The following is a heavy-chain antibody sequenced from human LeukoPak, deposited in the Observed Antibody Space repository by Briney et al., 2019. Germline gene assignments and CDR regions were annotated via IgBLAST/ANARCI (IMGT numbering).Heavy chain of an antibody. CDR2: ISWNSGSI. Sequence: PGRSLRLSCAASGFTFDDYAMHWVRHAPGKGLEWVSGISWNSGSIGYADSVKGRFTISRDNAKNSLYLQMNSLRAEDTALYYCAKCVGYGGIDAFDIWGQGTMVTVSS. CDR3: AKCVGYGGIDAFDI. J-gene: IGHJ3*02. CDR1: GFTFDDYA. V-gene: IGHV3-9*01. D-gene: IGHD4-23*01.